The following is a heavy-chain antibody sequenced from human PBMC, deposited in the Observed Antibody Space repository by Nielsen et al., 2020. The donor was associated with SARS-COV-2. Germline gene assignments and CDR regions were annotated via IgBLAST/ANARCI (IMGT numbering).Heavy chain of an antibody. CDR1: GFTFSSYA. V-gene: IGHV3-30-3*01. CDR3: ARSGRGMYYDILTGYSPRYAFDI. Sequence: LSLTCAASGFTFSSYAMHWVRQAPGKGLEWVAVISYDGSNKYYADSVKGRFTISRDNSKNTLYLQMNSLRAEDTAVYYCARSGRGMYYDILTGYSPRYAFDIWGQGTMVTVSS. J-gene: IGHJ3*02. D-gene: IGHD3-9*01. CDR2: ISYDGSNK.